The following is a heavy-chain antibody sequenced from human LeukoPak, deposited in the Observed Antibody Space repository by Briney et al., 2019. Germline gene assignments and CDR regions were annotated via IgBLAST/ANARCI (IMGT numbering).Heavy chain of an antibody. CDR2: MSGNGSTI. Sequence: GGSLRLSCAASGFTFSNFAMNWVRQAPGRGLEWVAYMSGNGSTIYYAGSVKGRFTIVRDNANDSLYLDMNSLRDEDTAVYYCARVRVGSYLDYWGQGTLVTASS. CDR3: ARVRVGSYLDY. CDR1: GFTFSNFA. V-gene: IGHV3-48*02. D-gene: IGHD1-26*01. J-gene: IGHJ4*02.